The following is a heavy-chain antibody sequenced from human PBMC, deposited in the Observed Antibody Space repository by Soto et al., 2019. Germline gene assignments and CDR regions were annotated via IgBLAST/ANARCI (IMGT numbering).Heavy chain of an antibody. D-gene: IGHD4-17*01. CDR2: IYGNGGGI. CDR1: GFTFSSYA. V-gene: IGHV3-23*01. Sequence: EVQLLESGGGLAQPGGSLRLSCAASGFTFSSYAMIWIRQVPGKGLEWVSGIYGNGGGIHYADSVKGRFTIARDNSAYSVYLQMNNLRVEDTAICYCAKDAVSGDGVWLAHDWGQGTVVTVSS. CDR3: AKDAVSGDGVWLAHD. J-gene: IGHJ4*02.